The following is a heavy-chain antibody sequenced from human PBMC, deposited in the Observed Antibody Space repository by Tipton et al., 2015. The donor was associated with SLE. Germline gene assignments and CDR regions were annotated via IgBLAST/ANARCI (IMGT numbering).Heavy chain of an antibody. D-gene: IGHD2-15*01. Sequence: SLRLSCAASRLSFSSYEMNWVRQAPGKGLEWVSYITNSGSGSAIYYADSVKGRFTISRDNAKNSLYLQMNSLRAEDTAVYYCVRDTLGLPGAFDIWGQGTMVTVSS. V-gene: IGHV3-48*03. J-gene: IGHJ3*02. CDR2: ITNSGSGSAI. CDR3: VRDTLGLPGAFDI. CDR1: RLSFSSYE.